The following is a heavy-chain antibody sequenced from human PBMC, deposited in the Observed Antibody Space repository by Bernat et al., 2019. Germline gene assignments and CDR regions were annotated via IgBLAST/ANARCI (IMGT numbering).Heavy chain of an antibody. V-gene: IGHV4-59*08. CDR2: IYYIGST. Sequence: QVQLQESGPGLVKPSETLSLTCTVSGGSISSYYWSWIWQPPGKGLEWIGYIYYIGSTNYHPSLKSRVTISVDTSKNQFSLKLSSVTAADTAVYYCARHFGVVVNWGQGTLVTVSS. CDR1: GGSISSYY. D-gene: IGHD3-3*01. J-gene: IGHJ4*02. CDR3: ARHFGVVVN.